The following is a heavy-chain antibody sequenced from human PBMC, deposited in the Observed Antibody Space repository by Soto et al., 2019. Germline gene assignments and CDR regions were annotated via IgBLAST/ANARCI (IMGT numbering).Heavy chain of an antibody. CDR1: GGSISSSNW. D-gene: IGHD3-10*01. CDR3: AGRDAEGLRGYGVFDY. V-gene: IGHV4-4*02. CDR2: IYHSGST. Sequence: QVQLQESGPGLVKPSGTLSLTCAVSGGSISSSNWWSWVRQPPGKGLEWIGEIYHSGSTNYNPSLKSRVTITVDKSKNQFSLKLSSVTAADTAVYYCAGRDAEGLRGYGVFDYWGQGTLVTVSS. J-gene: IGHJ4*02.